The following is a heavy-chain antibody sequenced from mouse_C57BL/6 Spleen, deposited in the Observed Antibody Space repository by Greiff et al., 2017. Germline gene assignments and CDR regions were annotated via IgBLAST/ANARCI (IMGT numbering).Heavy chain of an antibody. CDR1: GYSFTGYY. D-gene: IGHD1-1*01. CDR3: ARREILRRYAMDY. J-gene: IGHJ4*01. V-gene: IGHV1-42*01. Sequence: VQLQQSGPELVKPGASVKISCKASGYSFTGYYMNWVKQSPEKSLEWIGEINPSTGGTTYNQKFKAKATLTVDKSSSTAYMQLKSLTSEDSAVYYCARREILRRYAMDYWGQGTSVTVSS. CDR2: INPSTGGT.